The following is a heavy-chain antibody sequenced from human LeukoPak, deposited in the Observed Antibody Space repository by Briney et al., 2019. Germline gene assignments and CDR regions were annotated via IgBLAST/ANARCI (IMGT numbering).Heavy chain of an antibody. D-gene: IGHD3-10*01. CDR2: SDPEDGET. V-gene: IGHV1-24*01. CDR3: ATPLSTGEFVDY. J-gene: IGHJ4*02. CDR1: GYTLTELS. Sequence: ASVKVSCKVSGYTLTELSMHWVRQAPGKGLEWMGGSDPEDGETIYAQKFQGRVTMTEDTSTDTAYMELSSLRSEDTAVYYCATPLSTGEFVDYWGQGTLVTVSS.